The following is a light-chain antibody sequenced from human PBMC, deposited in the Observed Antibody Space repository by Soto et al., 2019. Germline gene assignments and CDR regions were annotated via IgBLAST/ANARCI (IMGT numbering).Light chain of an antibody. Sequence: EIVMTQSPVTLSVSPGERATLSCRASQSVSTNLAWYQHRPGQAPRLLIYGASTRATAIPARFSGSGSGTEFTLTISSLQSEDFAIYYCQQYEKWPPWTFGQGTKVEIK. CDR2: GAS. V-gene: IGKV3-15*01. CDR1: QSVSTN. J-gene: IGKJ1*01. CDR3: QQYEKWPPWT.